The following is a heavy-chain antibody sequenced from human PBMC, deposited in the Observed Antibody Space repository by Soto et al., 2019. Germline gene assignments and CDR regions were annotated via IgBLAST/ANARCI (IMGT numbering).Heavy chain of an antibody. J-gene: IGHJ4*02. Sequence: QVHLVQSGAEVKKLGASVKVSCKASGYTFTNYYIHWVRQAPGQGLEWLGIIRPSGGRTEYAQRFQGRVTMTRDTSTGTVYMELTSLTSEDTAVYYCAREPNESYYFDYWGQGTLVTVSS. CDR3: AREPNESYYFDY. V-gene: IGHV1-46*01. CDR2: IRPSGGRT. D-gene: IGHD5-18*01. CDR1: GYTFTNYY.